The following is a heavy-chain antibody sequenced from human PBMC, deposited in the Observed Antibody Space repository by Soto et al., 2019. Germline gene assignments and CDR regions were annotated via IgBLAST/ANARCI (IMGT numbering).Heavy chain of an antibody. CDR1: GCTFSSYA. J-gene: IGHJ6*02. D-gene: IGHD6-19*01. CDR3: ARDRDSSGWYEREEVYYYYGMDV. Sequence: SLKVSCKASGCTFSSYAISWVRQAPGQGLEWMGGIIPIFGTANYAQKFQGRVTITADESTSTAYMELSSLRSEDTAVYYCARDRDSSGWYEREEVYYYYGMDVWGQGTTVTVSS. V-gene: IGHV1-69*13. CDR2: IIPIFGTA.